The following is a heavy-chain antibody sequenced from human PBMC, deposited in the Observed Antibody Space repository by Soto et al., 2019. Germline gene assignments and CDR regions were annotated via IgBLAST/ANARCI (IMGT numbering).Heavy chain of an antibody. D-gene: IGHD3-22*01. CDR3: AREGLLNSSGYYRASN. V-gene: IGHV4-31*03. CDR2: IYYSGST. Sequence: PSETLSLTCTVSGGSISSGGYYWSWIRQHPGKGLEWIGYIYYSGSTYYNPSLKSRVTISVDTSKNQFSLKLSSVTAADTAVYYCAREGLLNSSGYYRASNWGQGTLVTVSS. J-gene: IGHJ4*02. CDR1: GGSISSGGYY.